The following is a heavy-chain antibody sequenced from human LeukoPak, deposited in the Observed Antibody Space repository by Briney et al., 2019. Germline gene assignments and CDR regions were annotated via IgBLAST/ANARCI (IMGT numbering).Heavy chain of an antibody. Sequence: GGSLRLSCAASGFTFSSYATSWVRQAPGKGLEWVSAIRASGGSTFYADSVRGRFTISRDNSKNTLDLQMNNLRAEDTAVYYCASSSSGWYNFDYWGQGTLVTVSS. D-gene: IGHD6-19*01. V-gene: IGHV3-23*01. CDR3: ASSSSGWYNFDY. J-gene: IGHJ4*02. CDR1: GFTFSSYA. CDR2: IRASGGST.